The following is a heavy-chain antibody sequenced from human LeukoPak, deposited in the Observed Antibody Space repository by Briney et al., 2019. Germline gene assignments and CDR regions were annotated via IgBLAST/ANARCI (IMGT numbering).Heavy chain of an antibody. V-gene: IGHV3-33*01. CDR2: IWYDGSNK. D-gene: IGHD3-22*01. CDR1: GFTFSSYG. Sequence: GGSLRLSCAASGFTFSSYGMHWVRQAPGKGLEWVAVIWYDGSNKYYADSVKGRFTISRDNSKNTLYLQMNGLRAEDTAVYYCARALPDYYDSSGYDPAVYWGQGTLVTVSS. J-gene: IGHJ4*02. CDR3: ARALPDYYDSSGYDPAVY.